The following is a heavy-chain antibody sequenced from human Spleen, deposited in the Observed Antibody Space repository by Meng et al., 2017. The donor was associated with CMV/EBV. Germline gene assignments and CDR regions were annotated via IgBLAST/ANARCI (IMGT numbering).Heavy chain of an antibody. V-gene: IGHV3-30*04. J-gene: IGHJ4*02. CDR2: ISYDGSNK. Sequence: SSYAMHWVRQAPGKGLEWVAVISYDGSNKYYADSVKGRFTISRDNSKNTLYLQMNSLRAEDTAVYYCARDRADCSSTSCLSYYFDYWGQGTLVTVSS. D-gene: IGHD2-2*01. CDR1: SSYA. CDR3: ARDRADCSSTSCLSYYFDY.